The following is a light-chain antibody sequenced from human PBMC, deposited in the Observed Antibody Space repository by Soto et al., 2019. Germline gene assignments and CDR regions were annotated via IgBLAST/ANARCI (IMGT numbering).Light chain of an antibody. CDR2: DVS. Sequence: QSALTQPASVSGSPGQSITISCTGTSSDVGGYNYVSWYQQHPGKAPKLMIYDVSNRPSGVSNRFSGSKSGNTASLTISGLQADDEADYYCSSYTSSSTPLVGGGTKVTVL. CDR3: SSYTSSSTPL. J-gene: IGLJ2*01. V-gene: IGLV2-14*01. CDR1: SSDVGGYNY.